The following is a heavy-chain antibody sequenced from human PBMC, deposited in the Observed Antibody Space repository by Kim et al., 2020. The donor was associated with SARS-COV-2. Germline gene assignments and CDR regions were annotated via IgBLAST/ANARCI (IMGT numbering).Heavy chain of an antibody. Sequence: GGSLRLSCVASGFTFRNYVMHWVRQAPGKGLEWVAVIWNDGSNKYYADSVKGRFTISRDNSKNTLYLQMNSLRAEDTAVYYCARGHWATTVTTSYHYGMDVWGQGTTVTVSS. CDR2: IWNDGSNK. CDR1: GFTFRNYV. CDR3: ARGHWATTVTTSYHYGMDV. J-gene: IGHJ6*02. D-gene: IGHD4-17*01. V-gene: IGHV3-33*01.